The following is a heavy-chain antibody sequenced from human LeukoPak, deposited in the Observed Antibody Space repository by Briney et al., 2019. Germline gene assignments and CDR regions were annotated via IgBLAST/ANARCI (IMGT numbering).Heavy chain of an antibody. D-gene: IGHD4-17*01. CDR1: GGSFSGYY. CDR3: ARAQSRTFYGRPGGYFDY. CDR2: INHSGST. V-gene: IGHV4-34*01. Sequence: PSETLSLTCAVYGGSFSGYYWSWIRQPPGKGLEWIGEINHSGSTNYNPSLKSRVTISVDTSKNQFSLKLSSVTAADTAVYYCARAQSRTFYGRPGGYFDYWGQGTLVTVSS. J-gene: IGHJ4*02.